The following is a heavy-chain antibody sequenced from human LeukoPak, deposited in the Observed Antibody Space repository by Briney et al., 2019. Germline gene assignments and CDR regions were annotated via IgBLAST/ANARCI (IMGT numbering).Heavy chain of an antibody. J-gene: IGHJ4*02. CDR1: GFTFSSYG. Sequence: GGSLRLSCAASGFTFSSYGMHWVRQAPGKGLEWVAVISYDGSNKYYADSVKGRFTISRDNSKNTLYLQMNSLRAEDTAVYYCARDRVVFDYWGQGTLVTVSS. CDR2: ISYDGSNK. V-gene: IGHV3-30*19. CDR3: ARDRVVFDY. D-gene: IGHD2-15*01.